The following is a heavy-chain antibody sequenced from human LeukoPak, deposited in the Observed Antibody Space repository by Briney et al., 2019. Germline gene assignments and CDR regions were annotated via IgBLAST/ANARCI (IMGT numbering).Heavy chain of an antibody. CDR2: INSDGSWT. J-gene: IGHJ4*02. Sequence: GGSLRLSCAASGNYWMHWVRQVPGKGLVWVSHINSDGSWTSYADSVKGRFTISKDNAKNTVYLQMNSLRAEDTAVYYCARKMMSYYDSSGYPMPPDYWGQGTLVTVTS. D-gene: IGHD3-22*01. V-gene: IGHV3-74*01. CDR1: GNYW. CDR3: ARKMMSYYDSSGYPMPPDY.